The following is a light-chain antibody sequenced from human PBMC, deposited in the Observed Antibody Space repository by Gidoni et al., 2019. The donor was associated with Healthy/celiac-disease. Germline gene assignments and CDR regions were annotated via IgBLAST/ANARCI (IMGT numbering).Light chain of an antibody. CDR1: SSNIGAGYD. CDR2: GNS. J-gene: IGLJ3*02. V-gene: IGLV1-40*01. Sequence: QSVLTQPPSVSGAPGQRVTISCTGSSSNIGAGYDVHWYQQLPGTAPKHLIYGNSNRPSGVPDRCSGSKSGTSASLAITGLQAEDEADYYCQSYDSSLSGSGVFGGGTKLTVL. CDR3: QSYDSSLSGSGV.